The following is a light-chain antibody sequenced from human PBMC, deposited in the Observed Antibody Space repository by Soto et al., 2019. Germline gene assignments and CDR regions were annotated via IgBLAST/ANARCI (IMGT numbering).Light chain of an antibody. CDR3: QHYGASPQT. J-gene: IGKJ1*01. CDR2: GAS. V-gene: IGKV3-20*01. Sequence: EIVMRQSPATVSVSPGERATLSCRVSQSLSSNYLAWYQQKPGLAPRLLVYGASRRATDIPERFSGSGSGADFTLTISRLEPEDFAVYYCQHYGASPQTFGQGTKVDIK. CDR1: QSLSSNY.